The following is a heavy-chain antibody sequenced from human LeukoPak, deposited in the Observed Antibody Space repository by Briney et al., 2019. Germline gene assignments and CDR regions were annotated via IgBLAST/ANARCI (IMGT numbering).Heavy chain of an antibody. CDR1: GGFIRSYH. Sequence: PSGTLSLTCTVSGGFIRSYHWSWIRQPPGKGLEWIGYIYYSGNTNYNPSLDSRVTMSVDTSKNQFSLKLTSVTAADTAVYYCARTSQGFYDTSGLYYFDYWGQGTLVIVSS. V-gene: IGHV4-59*01. CDR2: IYYSGNT. CDR3: ARTSQGFYDTSGLYYFDY. J-gene: IGHJ4*02. D-gene: IGHD3-22*01.